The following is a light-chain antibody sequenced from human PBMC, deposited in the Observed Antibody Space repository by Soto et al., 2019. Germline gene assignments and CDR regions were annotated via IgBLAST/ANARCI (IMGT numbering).Light chain of an antibody. CDR1: QGISNN. Sequence: DVQMTQSPSSLSASVGDIVSITCRASQGISNNLAWYQQKPVKVPQILIYGASTLQSGVPTRFSGSRSGTDFTLTISSLQPEDVATYYWQKYGSSPLMFGQGTKVEFK. CDR3: QKYGSSPLM. J-gene: IGKJ1*01. CDR2: GAS. V-gene: IGKV1-27*01.